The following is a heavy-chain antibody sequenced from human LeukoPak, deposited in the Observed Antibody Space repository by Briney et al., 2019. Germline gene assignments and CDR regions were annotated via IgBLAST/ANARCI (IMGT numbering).Heavy chain of an antibody. D-gene: IGHD3-22*01. V-gene: IGHV1-69*13. Sequence: SVKVSCKASGGTFSSYAISWVRQAPGQGLEWMGGIITIFGTANYAQKFQGRVTITADESTSTAYMELSSLRSEDTAVYYCARDRADYYDSSGYLYFDYWGQGTLVTVSS. CDR3: ARDRADYYDSSGYLYFDY. CDR2: IITIFGTA. CDR1: GGTFSSYA. J-gene: IGHJ4*02.